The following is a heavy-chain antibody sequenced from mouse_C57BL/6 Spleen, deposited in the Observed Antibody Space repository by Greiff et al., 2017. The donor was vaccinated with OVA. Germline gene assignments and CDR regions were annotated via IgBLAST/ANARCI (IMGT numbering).Heavy chain of an antibody. CDR2: IDPSDSEP. Sequence: QLQLKQPGAELVRPGSSVKLSCKASGYTFTSYWMHWVKQRPIQGLEWIGNIDPSDSEPHYNQKFKDKAPLPVDKSSRAAYMQLSSLTSEDSAVDCCARGAGKAGFAYWGQGTLVTVSA. CDR1: GYTFTSYW. CDR3: ARGAGKAGFAY. J-gene: IGHJ3*01. V-gene: IGHV1-52*01.